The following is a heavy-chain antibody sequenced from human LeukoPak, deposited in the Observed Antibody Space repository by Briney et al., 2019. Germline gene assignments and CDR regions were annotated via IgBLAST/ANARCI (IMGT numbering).Heavy chain of an antibody. CDR2: NDHIGST. J-gene: IGHJ4*02. CDR1: GHSISTYY. D-gene: IGHD5-12*01. CDR3: ARVGPSGYDNYFDY. Sequence: SETLSLTCTVSGHSISTYYWSWIRQPPGKGLEWIGYNDHIGSTNYNPSLKSRVTISVDTSKNQFSLKLTSVTAADTAVYYCARVGPSGYDNYFDYWGQGTLVTVSS. V-gene: IGHV4-59*01.